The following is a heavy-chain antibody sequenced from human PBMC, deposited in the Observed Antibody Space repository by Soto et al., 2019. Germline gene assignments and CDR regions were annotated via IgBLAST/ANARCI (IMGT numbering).Heavy chain of an antibody. V-gene: IGHV4-31*03. J-gene: IGHJ5*02. Sequence: SETLSLTCTVSGGSISSGGYYWSWIRQHPGKGLEWIGYIYHSGTTYYNPSLKSRVTISVDTSKNQFSLKLTSVTPEDTAVYYCARVSFDHFVNWFDPWGQGTLVTVSS. D-gene: IGHD3-9*01. CDR3: ARVSFDHFVNWFDP. CDR2: IYHSGTT. CDR1: GGSISSGGYY.